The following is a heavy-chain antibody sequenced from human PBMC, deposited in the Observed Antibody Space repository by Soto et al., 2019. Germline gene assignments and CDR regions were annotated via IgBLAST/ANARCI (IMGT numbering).Heavy chain of an antibody. CDR1: GYTFPSYD. V-gene: IGHV1-8*01. J-gene: IGHJ6*02. Sequence: GASVKVSCMASGYTFPSYDINWVRQATGQGREWMGWMNPNSGNTGYAQKFQGRVTMTRNTYISTAYMELSRLRSEDTAAYYCASGGESRGWIIQLGPLDVWGQGTSVTVSS. D-gene: IGHD2-2*01. CDR2: MNPNSGNT. CDR3: ASGGESRGWIIQLGPLDV.